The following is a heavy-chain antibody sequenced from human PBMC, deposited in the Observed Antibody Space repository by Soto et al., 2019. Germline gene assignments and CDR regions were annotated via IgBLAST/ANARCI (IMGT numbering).Heavy chain of an antibody. CDR1: GFTFSDYS. Sequence: EVQLVESGGGLVKPGGSLRVSCAASGFTFSDYSMNWVRQAPGKGLEWLSSITSTGSYIYYADSVKGRFTISRDNAGSSPFLQMNSLRAEDTAMYYCARDPPYSSSWSYFDYWGQGTLVTDSS. J-gene: IGHJ4*02. D-gene: IGHD6-13*01. CDR3: ARDPPYSSSWSYFDY. CDR2: ITSTGSYI. V-gene: IGHV3-21*01.